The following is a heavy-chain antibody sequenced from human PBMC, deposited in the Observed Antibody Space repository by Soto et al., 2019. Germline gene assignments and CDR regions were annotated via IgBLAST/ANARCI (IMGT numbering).Heavy chain of an antibody. D-gene: IGHD3-3*01. Sequence: SETLSLTCTVSGGSISSSSYYWGWIRQPPGKGLEWIGSIYYSWSTYYNPSLKSRATISVDTSKNQFSLKLSHVTAADTAVYYCASTRKYYDFRSGYLNWFDTCGQGTPVTVSS. J-gene: IGHJ5*02. CDR2: IYYSWST. CDR1: GGSISSSSYY. V-gene: IGHV4-39*01. CDR3: ASTRKYYDFRSGYLNWFDT.